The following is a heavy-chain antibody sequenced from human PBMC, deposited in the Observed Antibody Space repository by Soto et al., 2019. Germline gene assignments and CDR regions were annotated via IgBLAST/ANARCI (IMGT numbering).Heavy chain of an antibody. Sequence: GGSLRLSCSASGFTFSDYARSGVRQASGKGVEWVSAISGSGGSTYYADSVKGRFTISRDNSKNTLYLQMNSLRAEDTAVYYCSKPRGQSLTSMGSNHWRQATLVSVYS. D-gene: IGHD1-26*01. V-gene: IGHV3-23*01. CDR1: GFTFSDYA. J-gene: IGHJ5*02. CDR3: SKPRGQSLTSMGSNH. CDR2: ISGSGGST.